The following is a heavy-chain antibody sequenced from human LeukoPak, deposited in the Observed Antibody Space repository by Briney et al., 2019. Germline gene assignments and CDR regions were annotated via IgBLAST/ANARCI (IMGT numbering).Heavy chain of an antibody. J-gene: IGHJ4*02. CDR2: VSTGSNYI. CDR1: GFTFSSYS. V-gene: IGHV3-21*01. Sequence: PGGSLRLSCTASGFTFSSYSLNWVRQATGKGLEWVSSVSTGSNYIYYADSVKGRFTISRDNDKNSLYLQMNSLRAEDTAVYYCVRGGYRGFDCEYWGQGTLVTVSS. D-gene: IGHD5-12*01. CDR3: VRGGYRGFDCEY.